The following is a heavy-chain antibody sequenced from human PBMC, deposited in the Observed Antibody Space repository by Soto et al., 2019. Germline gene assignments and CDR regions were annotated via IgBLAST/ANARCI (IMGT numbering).Heavy chain of an antibody. CDR2: INAGNGNT. CDR1: GYTFTSYA. J-gene: IGHJ6*02. Sequence: QVQLVQSGAEVKKPGASVKVSCKASGYTFTSYAMHWVRQAPGQRLEWMGWINAGNGNTKYSQKFQGRVTITRDTSASTADMELSSLRSEDTAVYYCARDEAAADNYYYYGMDVWGQGTTVTVSS. V-gene: IGHV1-3*01. CDR3: ARDEAAADNYYYYGMDV. D-gene: IGHD6-13*01.